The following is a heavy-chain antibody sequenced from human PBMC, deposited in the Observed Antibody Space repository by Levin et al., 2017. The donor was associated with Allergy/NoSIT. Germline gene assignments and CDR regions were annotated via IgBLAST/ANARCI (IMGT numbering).Heavy chain of an antibody. CDR3: ARDTPRITIFGTPQGDSYDYGMDV. CDR1: GFTFSSYS. CDR2: ISSSSSTI. V-gene: IGHV3-48*01. Sequence: PGGSLRLSCAASGFTFSSYSMNWVRQAPGKGLEWVSYISSSSSTIYYADSVKGRFTISRDNAKNSLYLQMNSLRAEDTAVYYCARDTPRITIFGTPQGDSYDYGMDVWGQGTTVTVSS. D-gene: IGHD3-3*01. J-gene: IGHJ6*02.